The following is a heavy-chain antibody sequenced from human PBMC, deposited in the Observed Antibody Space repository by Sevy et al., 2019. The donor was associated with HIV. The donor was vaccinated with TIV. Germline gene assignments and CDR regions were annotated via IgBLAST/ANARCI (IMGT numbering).Heavy chain of an antibody. CDR2: ISGSGGST. CDR1: GFTFSSYA. J-gene: IGHJ1*01. CDR3: AKNPRIVVVPKGYFQH. Sequence: GGSPRLSCAASGFTFSSYAMSWVRQAPGKGLEWVSAISGSGGSTYYADSVKGRFTISRDNSKNTLYLQMNSLRAEDTAVYYCAKNPRIVVVPKGYFQHWGQGTLVTVSS. D-gene: IGHD3-22*01. V-gene: IGHV3-23*01.